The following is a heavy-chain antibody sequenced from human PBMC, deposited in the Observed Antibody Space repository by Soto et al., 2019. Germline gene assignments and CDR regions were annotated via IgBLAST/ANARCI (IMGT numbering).Heavy chain of an antibody. V-gene: IGHV3-23*01. CDR2: ISGGGDTT. CDR1: GFTFNNYA. D-gene: IGHD3-10*01. Sequence: EVQLLESGGGLVQPGGSLRLSCEASGFTFNNYAMTWVRQAPGKGLEWVSAISGGGDTTSYADSVKGRFTVSRDGSKNTLYLQMSSLRAEDTALYYCAKGRGGSGSLTPRVDFWGQGTRVTVSS. J-gene: IGHJ4*02. CDR3: AKGRGGSGSLTPRVDF.